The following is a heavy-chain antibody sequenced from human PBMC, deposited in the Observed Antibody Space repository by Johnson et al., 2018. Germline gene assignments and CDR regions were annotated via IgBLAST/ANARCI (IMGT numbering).Heavy chain of an antibody. CDR3: ARDGLVRGVIISYYYYYMDV. CDR1: GFTFSSYA. J-gene: IGHJ6*03. V-gene: IGHV3-30-3*01. Sequence: QVQLVQSGGGVVQPGRSLRLSCAASGFTFSSYAMHWVRQAPGKGLEWVAVISYDGSNIYYADDVTGRFTISRENSKNTRYLQMNSRRAEDTAVYYCARDGLVRGVIISYYYYYMDVWGKGTTVTFSS. CDR2: ISYDGSNI. D-gene: IGHD3-10*01.